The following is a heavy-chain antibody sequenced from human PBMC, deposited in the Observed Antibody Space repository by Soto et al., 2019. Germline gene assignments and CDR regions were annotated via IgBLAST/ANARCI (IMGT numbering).Heavy chain of an antibody. V-gene: IGHV3-30*18. CDR1: GFTFSSYG. CDR2: ISYDGSNK. D-gene: IGHD2-8*01. J-gene: IGHJ4*02. CDR3: AKDRLGYCTNGVCQPYFDY. Sequence: GGSLRLSCAASGFTFSSYGMHWVRQAPGKGLEWVAVISYDGSNKYYADSVKGRFTISRDNSKNTLYLQMNSLRAEDTAVYYCAKDRLGYCTNGVCQPYFDYWGQGTLVTVSS.